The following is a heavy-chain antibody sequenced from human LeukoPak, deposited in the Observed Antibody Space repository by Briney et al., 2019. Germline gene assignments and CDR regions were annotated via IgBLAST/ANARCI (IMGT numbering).Heavy chain of an antibody. Sequence: SETLSLTCTVSGGSISSRTYYWGWIRQPPGKGLEWIASIHYDGTPFHTPSLKSRVTISVDTSKNQFSLNLSSVTAADTAVYYCARVLGYCSSTSCPRYYMDVWGKGTTVTVSS. CDR1: GGSISSRTYY. J-gene: IGHJ6*03. CDR2: IHYDGTP. CDR3: ARVLGYCSSTSCPRYYMDV. D-gene: IGHD2-2*01. V-gene: IGHV4-39*01.